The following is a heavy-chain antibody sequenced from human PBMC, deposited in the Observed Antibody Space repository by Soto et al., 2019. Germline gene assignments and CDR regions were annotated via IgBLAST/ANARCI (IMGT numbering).Heavy chain of an antibody. Sequence: QVQLVQSEAEVKKPGASVKVSCEASGHTFINHGISWVRQAPGQGLEWMGWVSGSNGNTKYAQKFQGRVTMTTETSTSTAHMELRNLRSDDTAVYFCARDFYPLAYYFDPWGQGTLVTVSS. J-gene: IGHJ4*02. CDR2: VSGSNGNT. V-gene: IGHV1-18*04. CDR3: ARDFYPLAYYFDP. CDR1: GHTFINHG.